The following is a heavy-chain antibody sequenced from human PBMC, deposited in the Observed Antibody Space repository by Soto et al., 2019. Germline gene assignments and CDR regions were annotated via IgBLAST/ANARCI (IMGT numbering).Heavy chain of an antibody. J-gene: IGHJ4*02. CDR2: ISSSGDST. CDR3: AKLTFGY. Sequence: GGSLRLSCAAPGFTFSSYAMSWVRQAPGKGLEWVSVISSSGDSTYYADSVKGRFTISRDNSKNTLYLQMNSLRADDTAVYYCAKLTFGYWGQGTLVTVSS. V-gene: IGHV3-23*01. CDR1: GFTFSSYA.